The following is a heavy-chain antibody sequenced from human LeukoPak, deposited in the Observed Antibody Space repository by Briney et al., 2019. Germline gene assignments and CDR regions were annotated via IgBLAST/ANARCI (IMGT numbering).Heavy chain of an antibody. J-gene: IGHJ4*02. CDR3: ARDEDSNFEGFDY. D-gene: IGHD4-11*01. CDR1: GGSINNYY. Sequence: TSETLSLTCTISGGSINNYYWTWIRQRPGKGLEWVGYIYFTGSTNYNPSLKSRVTISVDPSNNQFSLKLSSVTAADTAVYYCARDEDSNFEGFDYWGQGTLVTVSS. V-gene: IGHV4-59*12. CDR2: IYFTGST.